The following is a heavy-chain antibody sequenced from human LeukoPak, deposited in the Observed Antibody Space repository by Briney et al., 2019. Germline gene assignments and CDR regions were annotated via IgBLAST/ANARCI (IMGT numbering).Heavy chain of an antibody. V-gene: IGHV3-66*01. Sequence: GGSLRLSCAASGFTFSSYSMNWVRQAPGKGLEWVSVIYSGGNTYYADSVKGRFTISRDNSKNTLYLQMNSLRAEDTAVYYCARDSPWFDPWGQGTLVTASS. CDR2: IYSGGNT. CDR1: GFTFSSYS. J-gene: IGHJ5*02. CDR3: ARDSPWFDP.